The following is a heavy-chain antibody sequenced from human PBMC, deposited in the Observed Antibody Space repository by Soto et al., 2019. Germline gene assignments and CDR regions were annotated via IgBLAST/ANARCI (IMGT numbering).Heavy chain of an antibody. J-gene: IGHJ4*02. D-gene: IGHD6-6*01. V-gene: IGHV3-7*05. Sequence: GGSLRLSCAASGFTFNTYWMTWVRQAPGKGLEWVANIKQDGSERYYVGSVKGRFTISRDNTKNSLYLQMNSLRAEDTAVYYCARDWHSSASKAPTFHFDYWGPGTLVTVSS. CDR1: GFTFNTYW. CDR3: ARDWHSSASKAPTFHFDY. CDR2: IKQDGSER.